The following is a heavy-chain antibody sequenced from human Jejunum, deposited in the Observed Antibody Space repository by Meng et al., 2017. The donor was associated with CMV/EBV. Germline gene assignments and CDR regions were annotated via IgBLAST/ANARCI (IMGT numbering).Heavy chain of an antibody. J-gene: IGHJ4*02. D-gene: IGHD3-3*01. V-gene: IGHV1-2*02. Sequence: VHYLHWRRQAPRQGLASVRWVNPDSGATRYAPKFPIRITMTRDRSITTASMELIRLTSDDTAMYYCARDGGNVWSGYIPPYYFDFWGQGTLVTVSS. CDR3: ARDGGNVWSGYIPPYYFDF. CDR2: VNPDSGAT. CDR1: VHY.